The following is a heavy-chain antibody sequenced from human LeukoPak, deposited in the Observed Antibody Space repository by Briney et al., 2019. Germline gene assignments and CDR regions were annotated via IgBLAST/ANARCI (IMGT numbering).Heavy chain of an antibody. CDR2: INHSGST. Sequence: RPSETLSLTCAVYGGSFSGYYWSWIRQPPGKGLMWIGEINHSGSTNYNPSLKSRVNIPVDKSKNQFSLTLSPVTAADTAVYYCASLFPPDNILTGYAGFDYWGQGTLVTVSS. J-gene: IGHJ4*02. D-gene: IGHD3-9*01. CDR1: GGSFSGYY. V-gene: IGHV4-34*01. CDR3: ASLFPPDNILTGYAGFDY.